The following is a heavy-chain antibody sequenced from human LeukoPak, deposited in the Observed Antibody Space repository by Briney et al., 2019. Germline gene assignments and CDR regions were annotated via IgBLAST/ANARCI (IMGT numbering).Heavy chain of an antibody. J-gene: IGHJ3*02. CDR1: GGTLITYA. D-gene: IGHD1-26*01. V-gene: IGHV1-69*13. Sequence: SVKVSCKASGGTLITYAISWVRQAPGQGHEWMGGIIPIFGTANYAQKFQGRVTIIADESTSTAYMELSSLRSEDTAVYYCARGGIVGTTYDAFDIWGQGTMVTVSS. CDR2: IIPIFGTA. CDR3: ARGGIVGTTYDAFDI.